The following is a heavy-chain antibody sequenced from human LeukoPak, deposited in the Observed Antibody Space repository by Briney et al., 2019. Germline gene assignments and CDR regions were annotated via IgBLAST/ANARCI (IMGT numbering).Heavy chain of an antibody. D-gene: IGHD2-2*01. J-gene: IGHJ6*04. CDR1: GFTFSSYG. CDR3: AKVDCSSTSCYYGMDV. CDR2: ISYDGSNK. Sequence: GGSLRLSCAASGFTFSSYGMRWVRQAPGKGLEWVAVISYDGSNKYYADSVKGRFTISRDNSKNTLYLQMNSLRAEDTAVYYCAKVDCSSTSCYYGMDVWGKGTTVTVSS. V-gene: IGHV3-30*18.